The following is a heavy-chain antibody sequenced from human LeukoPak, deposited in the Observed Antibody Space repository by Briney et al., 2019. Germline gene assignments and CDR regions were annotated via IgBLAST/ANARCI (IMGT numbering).Heavy chain of an antibody. D-gene: IGHD2-21*02. V-gene: IGHV3-21*01. CDR1: GFTFTSYT. CDR3: ARGLPNYYYYMDV. Sequence: GGSLRLSCAASGFTFTSYTMNWVRQAPGKGLEWVSSISSSTDYIYYADSLKGRFTISRDNAKNSLYLQMNSLRAEDTAVYYCARGLPNYYYYMDVWGKGTTVTVSS. CDR2: ISSSTDYI. J-gene: IGHJ6*03.